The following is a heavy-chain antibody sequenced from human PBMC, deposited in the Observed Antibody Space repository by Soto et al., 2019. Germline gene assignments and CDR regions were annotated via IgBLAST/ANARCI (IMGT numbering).Heavy chain of an antibody. CDR2: IFYSGTT. D-gene: IGHD1-1*01. CDR1: GDSISSADYY. J-gene: IGHJ6*02. CDR3: ARDLWVEPELYYYGMDV. V-gene: IGHV4-30-4*01. Sequence: SSETLSLTCTVSGDSISSADYYWSWIRQTPGKGLEWIGHIFYSGTTYYNPSLKSRLTISVDTSKNHFSLRLTSVTAADTAVYYCARDLWVEPELYYYGMDVWGQGTTVTVSS.